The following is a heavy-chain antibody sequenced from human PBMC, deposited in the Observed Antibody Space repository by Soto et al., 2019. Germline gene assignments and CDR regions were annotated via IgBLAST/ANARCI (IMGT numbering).Heavy chain of an antibody. V-gene: IGHV4-59*08. CDR2: VHHSWGS. D-gene: IGHD3-22*01. J-gene: IGHJ4*02. Sequence: SETLSLTCTVSGGSISSYYWSWFRQSPGKRMEWIGYVHHSWGSSYNPSLQSRVAIPLDTSKSQFSLKVTSVTATDTAVYYCERGGDDSSGYYYVRDYWGQGTLVPVSS. CDR1: GGSISSYY. CDR3: ERGGDDSSGYYYVRDY.